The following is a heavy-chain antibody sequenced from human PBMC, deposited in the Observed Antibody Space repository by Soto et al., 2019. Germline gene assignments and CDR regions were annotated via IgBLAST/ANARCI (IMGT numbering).Heavy chain of an antibody. CDR3: ARGRVDGGELDL. V-gene: IGHV3-33*01. CDR1: GFTFRTYG. CDR2: IWYDASNK. Sequence: VQLVESGGGVVQPGRSLRLSCAASGFTFRTYGMYWVRQAPGKGLERVAVIWYDASNKYYADSVKGRFTISRDSSENTLYLPMNSLRAEDTAVYYCARGRVDGGELDLWGQGTLVTVSS. D-gene: IGHD1-26*01. J-gene: IGHJ4*02.